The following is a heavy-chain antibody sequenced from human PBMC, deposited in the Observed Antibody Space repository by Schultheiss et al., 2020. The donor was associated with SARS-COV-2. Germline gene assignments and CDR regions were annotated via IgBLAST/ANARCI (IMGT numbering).Heavy chain of an antibody. V-gene: IGHV3-21*01. CDR1: GFTFRSYA. Sequence: GESLKISCAAAGFTFRSYAMHWVRHAPGKGLEWVSSISSSSDYIYYADSVKGRFTISRDNAKNSLSLQMNSLRAEDTAVYYCARGFGSTTAHFDDWGQGTLVTVSS. J-gene: IGHJ4*02. CDR3: ARGFGSTTAHFDD. D-gene: IGHD4-17*01. CDR2: ISSSSDYI.